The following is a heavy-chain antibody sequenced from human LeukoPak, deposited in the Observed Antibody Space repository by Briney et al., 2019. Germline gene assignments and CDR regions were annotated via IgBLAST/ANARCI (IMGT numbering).Heavy chain of an antibody. CDR3: AREYSSSSGRAFDI. CDR1: GFTFNSYS. J-gene: IGHJ3*02. CDR2: ISTSGSTI. Sequence: PGGSLRLSCAASGFTFNSYSMNWVRQAPGKGLEWVSYISTSGSTIYNADSVRGRFTISRDNANNSLYLQMNSLSAEDTAVYYCAREYSSSSGRAFDIWGQGTMVTVSP. D-gene: IGHD6-6*01. V-gene: IGHV3-48*01.